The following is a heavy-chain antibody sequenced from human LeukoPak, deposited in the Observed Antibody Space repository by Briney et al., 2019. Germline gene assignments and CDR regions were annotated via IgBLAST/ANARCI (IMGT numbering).Heavy chain of an antibody. CDR2: INHSGST. CDR3: ARPLGQGNEYGMDV. CDR1: GFTFSSYA. J-gene: IGHJ6*02. Sequence: PGGSLRLSCAASGFTFSSYATHWVSQSPGKGLEGIGEINHSGSTNYNPSLKSRVTISVDTSKNQFSLKLTSVTAADTAVYYCARPLGQGNEYGMDVWGQGTTVTVSS. V-gene: IGHV4-34*01. D-gene: IGHD1-1*01.